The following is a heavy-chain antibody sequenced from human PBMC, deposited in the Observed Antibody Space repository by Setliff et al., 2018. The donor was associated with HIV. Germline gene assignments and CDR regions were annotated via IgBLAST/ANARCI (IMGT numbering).Heavy chain of an antibody. CDR2: VYYSGST. Sequence: PSETLSLTCSVSGGSISSSGYYWSWIRQHPGKGLDWIGRVYYSGSTDYNPSLKSRVTISVDTSKNQFSLKLSSVTAADTAVYYCATSRYGGYDSWYFDLWGRGTLVTVSS. CDR3: ATSRYGGYDSWYFDL. J-gene: IGHJ2*01. CDR1: GGSISSSGYY. D-gene: IGHD5-12*01. V-gene: IGHV4-31*02.